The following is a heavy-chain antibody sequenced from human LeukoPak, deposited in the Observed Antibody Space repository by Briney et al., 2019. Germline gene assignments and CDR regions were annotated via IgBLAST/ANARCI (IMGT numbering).Heavy chain of an antibody. CDR3: ARPTNYGSYYY. J-gene: IGHJ4*02. CDR1: GGSISSSSYY. D-gene: IGHD1-26*01. Sequence: SETLSLTCTVSGGSISSSSYYWGWIRQPPGKGLEWIGSIFYSGRTCHNPSLKSRVTISVDTSNNQFSLKVNSVTAADTAVYYCARPTNYGSYYYWGQGVLVTVSS. CDR2: IFYSGRT. V-gene: IGHV4-39*01.